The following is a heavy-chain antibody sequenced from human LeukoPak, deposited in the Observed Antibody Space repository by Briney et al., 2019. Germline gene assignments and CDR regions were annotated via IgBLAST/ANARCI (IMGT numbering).Heavy chain of an antibody. V-gene: IGHV1-69*04. CDR3: ARDERAAAGGNEYYFDY. D-gene: IGHD6-13*01. CDR1: GGTFSSYA. J-gene: IGHJ4*02. CDR2: IIPILGIA. Sequence: SVKVSCKASGGTFSSYAISWVRQAPGQGLEWMGRIIPILGIANYAQKFRGRVTITADKSTSTAHMELSSLRSEDTAVYYCARDERAAAGGNEYYFDYWGQGTLVTVSS.